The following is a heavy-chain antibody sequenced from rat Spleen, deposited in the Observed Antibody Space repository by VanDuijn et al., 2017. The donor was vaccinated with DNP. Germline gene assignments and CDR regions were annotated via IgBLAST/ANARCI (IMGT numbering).Heavy chain of an antibody. CDR1: GYSITSCCR. V-gene: IGHV3-3*01. D-gene: IGHD1-11*01. CDR3: ARWRIGPHSLDY. Sequence: EVQLQESGPGLVKTSQSLSLTCSVTGYSITSCCRWTWIRKFPGHKLEWMGYINSAGSTNYNPSLKGRISITRATSKNQFFLQLNSVSTKETPTYYVARWRIGPHSLDYWGQGVMATVSS. CDR2: INSAGST. J-gene: IGHJ2*01.